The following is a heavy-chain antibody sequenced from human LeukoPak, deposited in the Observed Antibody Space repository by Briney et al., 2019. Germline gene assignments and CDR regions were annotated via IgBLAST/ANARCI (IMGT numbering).Heavy chain of an antibody. V-gene: IGHV4-34*01. CDR3: ARGGRGRVPAAHMDV. Sequence: SETLSLTCAVYGGSFSGYYWSWIRQPPGKGLEWIGEINHSGSTNYNPSLKSRVTISVDTPKNQFSLKLSSVTAADTAVYYCARGGRGRVPAAHMDVWGKGSTVTVSS. J-gene: IGHJ6*03. CDR1: GGSFSGYY. D-gene: IGHD2-2*01. CDR2: INHSGST.